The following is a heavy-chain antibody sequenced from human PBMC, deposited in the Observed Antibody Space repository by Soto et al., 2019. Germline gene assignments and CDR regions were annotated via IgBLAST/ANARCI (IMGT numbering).Heavy chain of an antibody. J-gene: IGHJ5*02. Sequence: ASVKFSCNASGYTFTGYYMHWVRQAPGQWLEWMGWINPNSGGTNYAQKFQGRVTMTRDTSISTAYMELSRLRSDDTAVYYCARSRYSSSWPRYNWFDPWGQGTLVTVSS. CDR2: INPNSGGT. D-gene: IGHD6-13*01. V-gene: IGHV1-2*02. CDR1: GYTFTGYY. CDR3: ARSRYSSSWPRYNWFDP.